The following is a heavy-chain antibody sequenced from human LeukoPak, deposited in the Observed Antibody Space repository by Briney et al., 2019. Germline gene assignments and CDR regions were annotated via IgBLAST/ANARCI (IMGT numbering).Heavy chain of an antibody. V-gene: IGHV4-59*01. CDR3: ARENTRDGYNLFGY. Sequence: SETLSLTCTVSGGSISSYYWSWIRQPPGKGLEWIGYIYYSGSTNYNPSLKSRVTISVDTSKNQFSLKLSSVTAADTAVYYCARENTRDGYNLFGYWGQGTLVTVSS. D-gene: IGHD5-24*01. CDR1: GGSISSYY. J-gene: IGHJ4*02. CDR2: IYYSGST.